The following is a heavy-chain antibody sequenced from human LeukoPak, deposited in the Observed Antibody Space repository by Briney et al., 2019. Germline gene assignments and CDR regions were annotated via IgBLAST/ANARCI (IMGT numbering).Heavy chain of an antibody. D-gene: IGHD1-26*01. J-gene: IGHJ4*02. CDR1: GGTFSSYA. V-gene: IGHV1-69*04. CDR3: ARAGYSGSQRYFDY. Sequence: SVKASCKASGGTFSSYAISWVRQAPGQGLEWMGRIIPILGIANYAQKFQGRVTITADKSTSTAYMELSSLRSEDTAVYYCARAGYSGSQRYFDYWGQGTLVTVSS. CDR2: IIPILGIA.